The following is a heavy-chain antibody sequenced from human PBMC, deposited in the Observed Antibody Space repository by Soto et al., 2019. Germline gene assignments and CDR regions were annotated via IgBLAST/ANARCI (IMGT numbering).Heavy chain of an antibody. CDR2: INPSGGST. J-gene: IGHJ1*01. CDR1: GYTLTSYY. CDR3: ARAQDCSGGSCSYGIEYFQH. V-gene: IGHV1-46*03. Sequence: ASVKVSCKASGYTLTSYYMHWVRQAPGQGLEWMGTINPSGGSTSYAQKFQGRVTMTRDTSTSTVYMELSSLRSEDTAVYYCARAQDCSGGSCSYGIEYFQHWGQGTLVTVSS. D-gene: IGHD2-15*01.